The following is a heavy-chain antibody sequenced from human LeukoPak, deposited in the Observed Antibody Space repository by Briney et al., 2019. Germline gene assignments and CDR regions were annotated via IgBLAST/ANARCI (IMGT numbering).Heavy chain of an antibody. V-gene: IGHV4-38-2*01. D-gene: IGHD3-16*01. CDR2: IYHSGST. Sequence: ASETLSLTCAVSGYSISSGYYWGWIRQPPGKGLEWIGSIYHSGSTYYNPSLKSRVTISMGPSTNQFSLKLNSVTAADTAVYFCARLVPTPYLGGYYYYYYHMDVWGRGTTVTVSS. CDR1: GYSISSGYY. J-gene: IGHJ6*03. CDR3: ARLVPTPYLGGYYYYYYHMDV.